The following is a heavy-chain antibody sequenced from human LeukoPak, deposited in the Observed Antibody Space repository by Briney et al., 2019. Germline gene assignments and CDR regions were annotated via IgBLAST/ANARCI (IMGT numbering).Heavy chain of an antibody. Sequence: GGSLRLSCAASGFTFSSYWMSWVRQAPGKGPEWVANIKQDGSEKYYVDSVKGRFTISRDNAKNSLYLQMNSLRAEDTAVYYCARDLGGSYGYGDFDYWGQGTLVTVSS. CDR2: IKQDGSEK. V-gene: IGHV3-7*03. J-gene: IGHJ4*02. D-gene: IGHD5-18*01. CDR1: GFTFSSYW. CDR3: ARDLGGSYGYGDFDY.